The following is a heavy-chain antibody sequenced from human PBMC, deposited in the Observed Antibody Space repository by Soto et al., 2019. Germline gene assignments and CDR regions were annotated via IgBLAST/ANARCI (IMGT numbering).Heavy chain of an antibody. CDR1: GFSFSNYP. J-gene: IGHJ4*02. D-gene: IGHD2-15*01. V-gene: IGHV3-23*01. CDR3: TKYAFNSTPKPGAFEH. Sequence: EVQVLESGGGLVQPGGSLRLSCATSGFSFSNYPMTWVRQAPGKGLEWVSTISARGDKTYYAGSVKGRFTGSRDNSKNALYPRMITLRADGTSTYYWTKYAFNSTPKPGAFEHWGQGTPVTVSS. CDR2: ISARGDKT.